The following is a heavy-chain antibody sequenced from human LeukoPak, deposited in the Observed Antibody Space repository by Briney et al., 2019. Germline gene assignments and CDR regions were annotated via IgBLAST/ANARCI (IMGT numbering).Heavy chain of an antibody. CDR1: GFTFDDYA. D-gene: IGHD1-26*01. V-gene: IGHV3-9*01. Sequence: GGSLRLSCAASGFTFDDYAMHWVRQAPGKGLEWVSGISRKSGSIGYADSVKGGFTISRENAKNSLYLQMNSLRAEDTALYYCAKDMGEWELLYYFDYWGQGTLVTVSS. J-gene: IGHJ4*02. CDR3: AKDMGEWELLYYFDY. CDR2: ISRKSGSI.